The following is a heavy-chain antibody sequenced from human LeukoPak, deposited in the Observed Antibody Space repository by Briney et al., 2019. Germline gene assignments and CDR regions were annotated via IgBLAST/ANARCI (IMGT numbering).Heavy chain of an antibody. D-gene: IGHD2-15*01. Sequence: GGSLTLSCASSALTLSRSRLTRLSQAPGKGLEWVSSISSSSSYIYYADSVKGRFTISRDNAKNPLHLQMNSLRAEDTAVYYCARLDFGDVGYWRQGTLVTVSS. CDR3: ARLDFGDVGY. CDR1: ALTLSRSR. V-gene: IGHV3-21*01. J-gene: IGHJ4*02. CDR2: ISSSSSYI.